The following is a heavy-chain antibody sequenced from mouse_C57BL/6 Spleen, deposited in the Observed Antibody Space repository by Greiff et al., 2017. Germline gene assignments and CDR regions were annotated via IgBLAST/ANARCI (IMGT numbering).Heavy chain of an antibody. CDR3: ARFPIYYGSNVSYWYFDV. D-gene: IGHD1-1*01. CDR1: GYTFTSYW. Sequence: QVQLQQPGAELVKPGASVKLSCKASGYTFTSYWMHWVKQRPGRGLEWIGRIDPYSGGTKYNEKFKSKATLTVDKPSSTAYMQLSSLTSEDSAVYYCARFPIYYGSNVSYWYFDVWGTGTTVTVSS. J-gene: IGHJ1*03. V-gene: IGHV1-72*01. CDR2: IDPYSGGT.